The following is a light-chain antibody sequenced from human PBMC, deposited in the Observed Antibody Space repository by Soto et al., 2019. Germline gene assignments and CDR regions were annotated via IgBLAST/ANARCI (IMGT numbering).Light chain of an antibody. CDR1: QDISNY. CDR2: DAS. V-gene: IGKV1-33*01. Sequence: DIQMTQSPSSLSASVGDRVTITCQASQDISNYLNWYQQKPGKAPKLLIYDASNLETGVPSRFSGSGYGTDFSFTISSLQREDSATYYCQQYDNLPLTFGGGTKVEIK. CDR3: QQYDNLPLT. J-gene: IGKJ4*01.